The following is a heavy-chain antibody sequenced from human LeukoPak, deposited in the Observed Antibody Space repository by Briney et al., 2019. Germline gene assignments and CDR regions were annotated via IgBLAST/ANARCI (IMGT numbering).Heavy chain of an antibody. CDR2: IWYDGSNK. CDR3: AKDRRGITIFDLDY. D-gene: IGHD3-9*01. CDR1: GFTFSSYG. V-gene: IGHV3-33*06. Sequence: GGSLRLSCAASGFTFSSYGMHWVRQAPGKGLEWVAVIWYDGSNKYYADSVKGRFTISRDNSKNTLYLQMNSLRAEDTTVYYCAKDRRGITIFDLDYWGQGTLVTVSS. J-gene: IGHJ4*02.